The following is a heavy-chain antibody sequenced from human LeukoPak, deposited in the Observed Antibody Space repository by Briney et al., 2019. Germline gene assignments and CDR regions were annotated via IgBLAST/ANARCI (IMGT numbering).Heavy chain of an antibody. D-gene: IGHD1-26*01. V-gene: IGHV3-7*04. CDR1: GFTFTSYW. CDR2: IRQDGRDK. J-gene: IGHJ4*02. Sequence: GGSLRLSCSASGFTFTSYWMHWVRQAPGKGLEWLASIRQDGRDKYYIDSVKGRFTMSRDNAKDSLFLQMNSLRADDTAVYYCVRDLSASGSFAYWGQGSLVTVSS. CDR3: VRDLSASGSFAY.